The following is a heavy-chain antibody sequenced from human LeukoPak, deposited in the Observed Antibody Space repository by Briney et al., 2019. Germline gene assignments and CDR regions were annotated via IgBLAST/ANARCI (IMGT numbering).Heavy chain of an antibody. J-gene: IGHJ4*02. Sequence: ASVKVSCKASGYTFTSYGISWVRQATGQGLEWMGWMNPNSGNTGYAQKFQGRVTMTRNTSISTAYMELSSLRSEDTAVYYCARISSGWYSGDYWGQGTLVTVSS. V-gene: IGHV1-8*02. CDR1: GYTFTSYG. D-gene: IGHD6-19*01. CDR2: MNPNSGNT. CDR3: ARISSGWYSGDY.